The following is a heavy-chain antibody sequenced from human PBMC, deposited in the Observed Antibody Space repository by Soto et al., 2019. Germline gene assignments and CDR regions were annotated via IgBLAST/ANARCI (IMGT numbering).Heavy chain of an antibody. CDR2: IRTKTYGETT. J-gene: IGHJ4*02. D-gene: IGHD1-1*01. V-gene: IGHV3-49*03. CDR3: SRDYLGQLPD. Sequence: TGGSLRLSCTASGFIFRDFTMSWFRQAPGKGLEWVGYIRTKTYGETTTYAASVQDRFSISRDDSKNIAYLQMSSLKTEDTAVYYCSRDYLGQLPDWGQGTLVTVS. CDR1: GFIFRDFT.